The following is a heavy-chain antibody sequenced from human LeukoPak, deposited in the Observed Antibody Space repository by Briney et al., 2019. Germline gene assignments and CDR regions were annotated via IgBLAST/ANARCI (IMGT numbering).Heavy chain of an antibody. CDR3: ARDSSSYGVDY. Sequence: GGSLRLSCAASGLTISSYWMHWVRQAPGKGLVWVSRINYDGTTTSYADSVKGRFTISRDNAKNSLYLQMNSLRAEDTAVYYCARDSSSYGVDYWGQGTLVTVSS. D-gene: IGHD6-6*01. V-gene: IGHV3-74*01. CDR2: INYDGTTT. CDR1: GLTISSYW. J-gene: IGHJ4*02.